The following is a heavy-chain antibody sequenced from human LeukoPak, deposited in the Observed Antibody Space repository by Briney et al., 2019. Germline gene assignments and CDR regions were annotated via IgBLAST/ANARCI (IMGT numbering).Heavy chain of an antibody. Sequence: SETLSLTCTVSGYSISSGYYWGWIRQPPGKGLEWIGSIYHSGSTYYNPSLKSRVTISVDTSKNQFSLKLSSVTAADTAVYYCARESIAVADYWGQGTLVTVSS. CDR1: GYSISSGYY. D-gene: IGHD6-19*01. V-gene: IGHV4-38-2*02. CDR2: IYHSGST. CDR3: ARESIAVADY. J-gene: IGHJ4*02.